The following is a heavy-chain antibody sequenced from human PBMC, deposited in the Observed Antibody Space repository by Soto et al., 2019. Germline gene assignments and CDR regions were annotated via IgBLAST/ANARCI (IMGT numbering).Heavy chain of an antibody. CDR1: GGSINSSSYF. CDR3: ARHYSSGSRNWFDP. D-gene: IGHD6-19*01. Sequence: SETLSLTCSVSGGSINSSSYFWGWVRQPPGKGLEWIGSIYYSGSTYYHPSLRSRVTISVDTSKDQFSLKLSSVTAADTAVFYCARHYSSGSRNWFDPWGQGTLVTVSS. V-gene: IGHV4-39*01. J-gene: IGHJ5*02. CDR2: IYYSGST.